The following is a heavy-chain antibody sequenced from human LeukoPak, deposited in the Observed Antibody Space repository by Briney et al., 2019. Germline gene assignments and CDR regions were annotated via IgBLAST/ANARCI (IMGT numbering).Heavy chain of an antibody. CDR2: IKQDGSEK. CDR1: GFTFSNYW. CDR3: VRYNNGLDY. J-gene: IGHJ4*02. Sequence: GGSLRLSCAASGFTFSNYWMTWVRQAPGKGLECVANIKQDGSEKYYVDSVKGRFSVSRDNARNSLYLQMNSLRSEDTAVYYCVRYNNGLDYWGQGTLVTVSS. V-gene: IGHV3-7*01. D-gene: IGHD2-8*01.